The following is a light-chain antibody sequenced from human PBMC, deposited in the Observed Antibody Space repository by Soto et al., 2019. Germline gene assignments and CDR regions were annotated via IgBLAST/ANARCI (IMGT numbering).Light chain of an antibody. J-gene: IGKJ5*01. CDR1: RSVSNY. CDR2: DAS. Sequence: EVVLTHSPAPLSLSPGESATLSCRASRSVSNYLAWYQQKPGQAPRLLIYDASSRPTDIPARFSGSGSGTDFTLTISSLEPEDFALYYCQQRSNWPITFGQGTRLEIK. CDR3: QQRSNWPIT. V-gene: IGKV3-11*01.